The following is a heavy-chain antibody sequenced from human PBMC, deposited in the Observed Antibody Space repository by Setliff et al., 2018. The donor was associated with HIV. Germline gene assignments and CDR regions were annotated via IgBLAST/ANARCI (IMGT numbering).Heavy chain of an antibody. V-gene: IGHV1-69*13. CDR3: TNRGGSGTNVGNWFDP. CDR1: GDNFNNVA. J-gene: IGHJ5*02. D-gene: IGHD3-10*01. CDR2: VLPIFGAT. Sequence: SEKVSCKASGDNFNNVAFNWVRQAPGQGLEWMGGVLPIFGATDYAQKFQGRLTLTAVQSENSVYMELSSLRSDDTAVYYCTNRGGSGTNVGNWFDPWGQGTLVTVSS.